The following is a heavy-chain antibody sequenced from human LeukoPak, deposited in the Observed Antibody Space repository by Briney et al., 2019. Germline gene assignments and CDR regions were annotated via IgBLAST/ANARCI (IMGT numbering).Heavy chain of an antibody. V-gene: IGHV4-39*07. D-gene: IGHD1-26*01. J-gene: IGHJ6*02. CDR3: ARVSLWELLYGMDV. CDR2: IYYSGST. Sequence: SETLSLTCTVSGGSISSSCYYWGWIRQPPGKGLEWIGSIYYSGSTYYNPSLKSRVTISVDTSKNQFSLKLSSVTAADTAVYYCARVSLWELLYGMDVWGQGTTVTVSS. CDR1: GGSISSSCYY.